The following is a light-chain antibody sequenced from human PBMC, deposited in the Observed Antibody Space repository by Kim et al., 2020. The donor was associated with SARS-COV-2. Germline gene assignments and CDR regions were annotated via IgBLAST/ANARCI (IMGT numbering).Light chain of an antibody. CDR2: DAS. V-gene: IGKV3-20*01. Sequence: PRERVTLSCRATHSVPKNFLAWYQHKVGQAPRLLIYDASSRATAIPDRFSGSGSGTDFTLTINRLEPEDFAVYFCHQYANAPLTFGQGTRLEIK. J-gene: IGKJ5*01. CDR1: HSVPKNF. CDR3: HQYANAPLT.